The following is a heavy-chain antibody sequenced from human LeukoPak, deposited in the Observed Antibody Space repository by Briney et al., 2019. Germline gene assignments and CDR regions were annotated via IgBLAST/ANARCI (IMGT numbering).Heavy chain of an antibody. V-gene: IGHV4-34*01. J-gene: IGHJ6*03. CDR2: INHSGST. CDR3: ARVTTGGSYYMDV. Sequence: PSETLSLTCAVYGGSFSDYWWTWIRQSPGKGLEWIGEINHSGSTNYNPSLKSRVTISVDTSKNQFSLKLNSVTAADPAVYYCARVTTGGSYYMDVWGSGTTITVSS. D-gene: IGHD1-1*01. CDR1: GGSFSDYW.